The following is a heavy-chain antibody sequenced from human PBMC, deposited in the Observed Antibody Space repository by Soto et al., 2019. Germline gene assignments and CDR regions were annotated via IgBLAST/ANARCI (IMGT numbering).Heavy chain of an antibody. D-gene: IGHD3-10*01. CDR1: GGTFSSYT. V-gene: IGHV1-69*02. CDR3: ARPRPPPGTYYYGSGSYSDYYYGMDV. CDR2: IIPILGIA. Sequence: SVKVSCKASGGTFSSYTISWVRQAPGQGLEWMGRIIPILGIANYAQKFQGRVTITADKSTSTAYMELSSLRSEDTAVYYCARPRPPPGTYYYGSGSYSDYYYGMDVWGQGTTVTLSS. J-gene: IGHJ6*02.